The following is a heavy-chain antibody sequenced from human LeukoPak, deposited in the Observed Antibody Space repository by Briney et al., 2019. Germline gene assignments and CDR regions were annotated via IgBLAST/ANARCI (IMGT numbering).Heavy chain of an antibody. CDR3: ASGRRAYDSSGYYSFDY. D-gene: IGHD3-22*01. CDR1: GFTFSSYA. Sequence: PGRSLRLSCAASGFTFSSYAMHWVRQAPGKGLEWVAVISYDGSNKYYADSVKGRFTISRDNSKNTLYLQMNSLRAEDTAVYYCASGRRAYDSSGYYSFDYWGQGTLVTVSS. V-gene: IGHV3-30-3*01. J-gene: IGHJ4*02. CDR2: ISYDGSNK.